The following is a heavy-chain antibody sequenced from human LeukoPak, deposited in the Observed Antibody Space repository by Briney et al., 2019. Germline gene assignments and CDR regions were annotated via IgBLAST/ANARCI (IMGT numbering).Heavy chain of an antibody. CDR3: ARVGARYSSGRGFDY. CDR2: INPSGGST. CDR1: GYTFTSYY. Sequence: ASVKVSCKASGYTFTSYYMHWVRQAPGRGLEWMGIINPSGGSTSYAQKFQGRVTMTRDTSTSTVYMELSSLRSEDTAVYYCARVGARYSSGRGFDYWGQGTLVTVSS. J-gene: IGHJ4*02. D-gene: IGHD6-19*01. V-gene: IGHV1-46*01.